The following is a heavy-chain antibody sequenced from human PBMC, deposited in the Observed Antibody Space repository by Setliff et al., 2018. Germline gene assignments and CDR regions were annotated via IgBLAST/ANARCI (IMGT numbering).Heavy chain of an antibody. J-gene: IGHJ4*02. CDR2: LKPGDSGI. CDR3: ARSAWGSSGYYPYYFDY. V-gene: IGHV5-51*01. D-gene: IGHD3-22*01. Sequence: PGESLKISCQGSGYTFTNYWIGWVRQMPGKGLEWMGILKPGDSGIRYSPSFQGQVTLSADTSIATAYLHWTSLKASDTAMYYCARSAWGSSGYYPYYFDYWGQGTLVTVSS. CDR1: GYTFTNYW.